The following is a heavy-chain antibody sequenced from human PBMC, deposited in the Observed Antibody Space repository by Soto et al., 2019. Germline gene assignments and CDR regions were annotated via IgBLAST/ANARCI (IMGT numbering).Heavy chain of an antibody. V-gene: IGHV4-61*01. CDR3: ARDRMGSSPPRA. CDR2: IYYTGTT. Sequence: PSETLSLTCTVSGGSVSSGYYWNWIRQAPGKGLEWIGYIYYTGTTNYKPSLKSRVTISVDTSKNQFSLKLSSVTAADTAVYFCARDRMGSSPPRAWGQGTLVTVSS. CDR1: GGSVSSGYY. D-gene: IGHD2-15*01. J-gene: IGHJ5*02.